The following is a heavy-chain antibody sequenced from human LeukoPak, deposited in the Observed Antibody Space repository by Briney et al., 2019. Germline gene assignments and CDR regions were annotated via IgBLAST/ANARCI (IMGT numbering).Heavy chain of an antibody. CDR2: IGGSSIGHST. CDR1: GFTFSSYA. V-gene: IGHV3-23*01. Sequence: PGGSLRLSCAASGFTFSSYAMNWVRQAPGKGLEWVSGIGGSSIGHSTHYADSVKGRFTISRDNSKNMVYLQMDSLRAEDTALYYCARGSGWLRYHDWGQGALVTVSS. CDR3: ARGSGWLRYHD. J-gene: IGHJ4*02. D-gene: IGHD5-12*01.